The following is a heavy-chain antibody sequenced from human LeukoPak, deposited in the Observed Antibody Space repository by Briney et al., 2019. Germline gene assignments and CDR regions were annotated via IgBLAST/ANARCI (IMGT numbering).Heavy chain of an antibody. Sequence: SVKVSCKASGGTFSSYTISWVRQAPGQGLEWMGRIIPILGIANYAQKFQGRVTITADKSTSTAYMELSSLRSEDTAVYYCARVWSSGWYGDYYYMDVWGKGTAVTVSS. J-gene: IGHJ6*03. V-gene: IGHV1-69*02. CDR1: GGTFSSYT. D-gene: IGHD6-19*01. CDR3: ARVWSSGWYGDYYYMDV. CDR2: IIPILGIA.